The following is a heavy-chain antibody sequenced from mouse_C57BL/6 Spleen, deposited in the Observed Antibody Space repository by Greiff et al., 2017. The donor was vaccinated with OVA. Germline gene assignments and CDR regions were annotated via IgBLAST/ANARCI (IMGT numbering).Heavy chain of an antibody. CDR3: AREGYYGSSYGY. D-gene: IGHD1-1*01. V-gene: IGHV1-82*01. CDR2: IYPGDGDT. J-gene: IGHJ2*01. CDR1: GYAFSSSW. Sequence: QVQLQQSGPELVKPGASVKISCKASGYAFSSSWMNWVKQRPGKGLEWIGRIYPGDGDTNYNGKFKGKATLTADKSSSTAYMQLSSLTSEDSAVYFCAREGYYGSSYGYWGRGTTLTVSS.